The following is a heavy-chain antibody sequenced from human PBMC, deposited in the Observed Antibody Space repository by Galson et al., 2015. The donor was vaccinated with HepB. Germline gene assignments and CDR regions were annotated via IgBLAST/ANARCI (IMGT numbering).Heavy chain of an antibody. CDR2: INPSGGST. Sequence: SVKVSCKASGYTFTSYYMHWMRQAPGQGLEWMGIINPSGGSTSYAQKFQGRVTMTRDTSTSTVYMELSSLRSEDTAVYYCASSRMTVTYPYYYGMDVWGQGTTVTVSS. D-gene: IGHD4-17*01. J-gene: IGHJ6*02. CDR3: ASSRMTVTYPYYYGMDV. CDR1: GYTFTSYY. V-gene: IGHV1-46*01.